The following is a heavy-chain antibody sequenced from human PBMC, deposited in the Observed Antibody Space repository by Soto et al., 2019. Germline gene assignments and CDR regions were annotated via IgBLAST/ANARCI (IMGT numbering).Heavy chain of an antibody. J-gene: IGHJ4*02. CDR3: ARVMTTFGVVSKGPDH. CDR2: ISTYNGNT. V-gene: IGHV1-18*04. Sequence: QVQLVQSGDEVKKPGASVKVSCKASGYPFTTYGITWVRQAPGQGLEWMGWISTYNGNTNYAQSLQGRVTMTRETSSTTAYMELRSLRSDDTAVYYGARVMTTFGVVSKGPDHWGQGTLVPVSS. CDR1: GYPFTTYG. D-gene: IGHD3-3*01.